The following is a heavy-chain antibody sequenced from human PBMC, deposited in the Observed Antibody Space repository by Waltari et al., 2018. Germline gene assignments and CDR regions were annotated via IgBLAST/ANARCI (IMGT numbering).Heavy chain of an antibody. Sequence: EVQLLESGGGLVQPGGSLRLSCAASGFTFSSSAMSWVRQAPGKGLEWVSAISGSGGSTYYADSVKGRFTISGDNSKNTLYLQMNSLRAEDTAVYYCAKDQGGTMIVVVTADAFDIWGQGTMVTVSS. D-gene: IGHD3-22*01. V-gene: IGHV3-23*01. J-gene: IGHJ3*02. CDR2: ISGSGGST. CDR1: GFTFSSSA. CDR3: AKDQGGTMIVVVTADAFDI.